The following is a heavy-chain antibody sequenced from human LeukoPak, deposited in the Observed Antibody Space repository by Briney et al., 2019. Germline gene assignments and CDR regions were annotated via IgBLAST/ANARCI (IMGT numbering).Heavy chain of an antibody. CDR3: ARGSYCGGECYLEYFQH. CDR1: GYSFTSYW. J-gene: IGHJ1*01. Sequence: GESLKISCKGSGYSFTSYWIGWVRQMPGKGLEWMGIIYPGDSDTRYSPSFQGQVTISADKSISTAYLQWSSLKASDTAMYYCARGSYCGGECYLEYFQHWGQGTLVTVSS. CDR2: IYPGDSDT. V-gene: IGHV5-51*01. D-gene: IGHD2-21*01.